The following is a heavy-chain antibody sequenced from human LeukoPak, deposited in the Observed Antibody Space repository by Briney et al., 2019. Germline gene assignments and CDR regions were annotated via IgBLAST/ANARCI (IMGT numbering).Heavy chain of an antibody. CDR3: TRGAGWLIDY. J-gene: IGHJ4*02. CDR1: GGSISSSNW. D-gene: IGHD3-16*01. Sequence: SETLSLTCAVSGGSISSSNWWSWVRQSPGKGLEWIGEIYHSGSTNYNPSLKSRVTISLDMSKNQFSLKLSSVTAADTAVYYCTRGAGWLIDYWGQGILVTVSS. V-gene: IGHV4-4*02. CDR2: IYHSGST.